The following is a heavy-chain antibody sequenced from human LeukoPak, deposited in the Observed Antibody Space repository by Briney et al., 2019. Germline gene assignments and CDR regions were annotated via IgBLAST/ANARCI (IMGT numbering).Heavy chain of an antibody. V-gene: IGHV1-46*01. CDR1: GYTFTGYY. J-gene: IGHJ4*02. CDR2: INPSGGST. Sequence: EASVKVSCKASGYTFTGYYMHWVRQAPGQGLEWMGIINPSGGSTSYAQKFQGRVTMTRDTSTSTVYMELSSLRSEDTAVYYCARAASEWLVQGYWGQGTLVTVSS. D-gene: IGHD6-19*01. CDR3: ARAASEWLVQGY.